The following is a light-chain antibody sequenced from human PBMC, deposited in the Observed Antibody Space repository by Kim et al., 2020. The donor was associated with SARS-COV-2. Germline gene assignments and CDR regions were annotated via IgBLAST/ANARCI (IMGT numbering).Light chain of an antibody. J-gene: IGLJ2*01. CDR1: SLRSYY. CDR2: DKN. V-gene: IGLV3-19*01. CDR3: NSRDSSGNHVV. Sequence: ALGQKVRITCQGDSLRSYYASWYQQKPGQAPVLVIYDKNNRPSGIPDRFSGSSSGNTASLTITGAQAEDEADYYCNSRDSSGNHVVFGGGTQLTVL.